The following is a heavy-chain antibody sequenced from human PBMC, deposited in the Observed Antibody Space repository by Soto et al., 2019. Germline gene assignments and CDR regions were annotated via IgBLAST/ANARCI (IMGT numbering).Heavy chain of an antibody. D-gene: IGHD3-9*01. CDR1: GFTFSDYA. CDR3: ARDHFYDILTGYLYYFDY. Sequence: PGGSLRLSCRASGFTFSDYAMSWFRQAPGKGLEWVGFIRSKAYGGTTEYAASVKGRFTISRDDSIRIAYLQMNSLKTEDTAVYCCARDHFYDILTGYLYYFDYWGQGALVTVSS. J-gene: IGHJ4*02. CDR2: IRSKAYGGTT. V-gene: IGHV3-49*03.